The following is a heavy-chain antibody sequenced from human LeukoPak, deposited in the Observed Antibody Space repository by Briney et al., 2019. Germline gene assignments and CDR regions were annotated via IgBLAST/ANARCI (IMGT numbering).Heavy chain of an antibody. CDR1: GFTFSSYW. Sequence: HPGGSLRLSCAASGFTFSSYWMSWVRQAPRKGLEWVANIKQDGSEKYYVDSVKGRFTISRDNAKNSLYLQMNSLRAEDTAVYYCARDVNIVVVPAAPPVYYGMDVWGQGTTVTVSS. CDR2: IKQDGSEK. CDR3: ARDVNIVVVPAAPPVYYGMDV. J-gene: IGHJ6*02. V-gene: IGHV3-7*01. D-gene: IGHD2-2*01.